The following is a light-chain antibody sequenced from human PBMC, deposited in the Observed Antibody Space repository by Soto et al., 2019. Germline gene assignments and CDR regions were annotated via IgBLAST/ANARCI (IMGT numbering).Light chain of an antibody. V-gene: IGLV1-51*02. J-gene: IGLJ1*01. CDR3: GAWDSSLNTDV. Sequence: QSVLTQPPSVSAAPGQKVTISCSGSGSNIENNYVSWYQQLPGTAPKLLIYGNDKRASGIPDRFSGSKSGTSATLGITGLQTGDEADYYCGAWDSSLNTDVFGTGTKLTVL. CDR2: GND. CDR1: GSNIENNY.